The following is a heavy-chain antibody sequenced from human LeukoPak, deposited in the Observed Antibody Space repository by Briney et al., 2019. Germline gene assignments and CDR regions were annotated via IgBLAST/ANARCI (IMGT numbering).Heavy chain of an antibody. CDR2: IYSGGST. CDR1: GFAFSTYA. Sequence: GGSLRLSCAASGFAFSTYAMNWVRQAPGKGLEWVSVIYSGGSTYYADSVRGRFTISRHNSKNTLYIQMNSLRAEDTAVYYCARLCSGGNCYAFDIWGQGTMVTVSS. V-gene: IGHV3-66*04. J-gene: IGHJ3*02. D-gene: IGHD2-15*01. CDR3: ARLCSGGNCYAFDI.